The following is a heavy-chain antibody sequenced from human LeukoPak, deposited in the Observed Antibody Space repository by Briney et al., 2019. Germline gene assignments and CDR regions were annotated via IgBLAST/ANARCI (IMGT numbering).Heavy chain of an antibody. CDR1: GFTFSSYS. J-gene: IGHJ6*03. CDR2: INSSSSYI. Sequence: SGGSLRLSCAASGFTFSSYSMNWVRQAPGKGLEWVSSINSSSSYIYYADSVKGRFTISRDNAKNSLYLQMNSLRAEDTAVYYCAKGGGGTNYYYMDVWGEGTTVTVSS. CDR3: AKGGGGTNYYYMDV. V-gene: IGHV3-21*01. D-gene: IGHD1-1*01.